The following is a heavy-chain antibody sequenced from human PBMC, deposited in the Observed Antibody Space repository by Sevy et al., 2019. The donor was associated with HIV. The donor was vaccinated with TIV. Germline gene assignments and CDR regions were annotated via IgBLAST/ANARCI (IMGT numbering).Heavy chain of an antibody. V-gene: IGHV1-18*01. J-gene: IGHJ1*01. CDR3: ARAPSGSQGPGQYFHH. D-gene: IGHD1-26*01. CDR2: ITPNNGHT. Sequence: ASVKVSCKASGYTFTYYHITWVRQAPGQGLEWMGWITPNNGHTNIAQRLQGRVTMTTDTSTSTAYLELRSLTSDGTAVYYCARAPSGSQGPGQYFHHWGQGTLVTVSS. CDR1: GYTFTYYH.